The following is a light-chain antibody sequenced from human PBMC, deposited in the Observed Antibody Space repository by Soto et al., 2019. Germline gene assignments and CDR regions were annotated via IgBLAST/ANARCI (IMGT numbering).Light chain of an antibody. CDR3: QQYESYSPLT. Sequence: DIQMTQSPSTLCGSVGDRVIITCRASQTISSWLAWYQQKPGKAPKLLIYDAYSLESGVPSRFSGRRSGTEFTLTIAGLQPEDFATYYCQQYESYSPLTFGGGTKVDIK. CDR1: QTISSW. J-gene: IGKJ4*01. V-gene: IGKV1-5*01. CDR2: DAY.